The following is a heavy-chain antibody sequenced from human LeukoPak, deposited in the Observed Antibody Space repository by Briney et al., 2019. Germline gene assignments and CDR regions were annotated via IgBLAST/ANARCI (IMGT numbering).Heavy chain of an antibody. Sequence: GSLRLSSAASGFTVSSNYKSWVRQAPGKGLEWVSVIYSGSSTYYADSVKGRFNISRDISKNTVYLQMNSLRAEDTAVYYCARSGVLRYFGNSWGQGTLVTVSS. J-gene: IGHJ4*02. CDR1: GFTVSSNY. CDR2: IYSGSST. D-gene: IGHD3-9*01. V-gene: IGHV3-66*01. CDR3: ARSGVLRYFGNS.